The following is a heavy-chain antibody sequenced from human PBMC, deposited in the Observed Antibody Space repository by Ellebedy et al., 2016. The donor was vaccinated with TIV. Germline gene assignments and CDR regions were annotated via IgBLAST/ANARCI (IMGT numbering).Heavy chain of an antibody. CDR2: IRYDGSNK. V-gene: IGHV3-30*02. Sequence: PGGSLRLSCAASGFTFSHYGMHWVRQAPGKGLEWVAFIRYDGSNKYHADSVKGRFTISRDNSKNMLFLQMNSLRPEDTAVYYCATLTYYSDRSGFYYDYWGQGTLLTVPS. CDR1: GFTFSHYG. J-gene: IGHJ4*02. D-gene: IGHD3-22*01. CDR3: ATLTYYSDRSGFYYDY.